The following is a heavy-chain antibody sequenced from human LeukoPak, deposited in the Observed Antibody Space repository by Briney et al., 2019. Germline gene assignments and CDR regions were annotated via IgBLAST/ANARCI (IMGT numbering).Heavy chain of an antibody. D-gene: IGHD3-22*01. CDR2: IRHKVAGYTT. V-gene: IGHV3-72*01. CDR3: ARVDNSRGYTLDY. Sequence: PAGTLRLTCAVSGLTFSDHYMAWVRQAPGEGLEWVGRIRHKVAGYTTEYAASVKGRFTVSIDDSINSLYLQLNSLKAEDTAVYFCARVDNSRGYTLDYWGQGTVVTVSS. J-gene: IGHJ4*02. CDR1: GLTFSDHY.